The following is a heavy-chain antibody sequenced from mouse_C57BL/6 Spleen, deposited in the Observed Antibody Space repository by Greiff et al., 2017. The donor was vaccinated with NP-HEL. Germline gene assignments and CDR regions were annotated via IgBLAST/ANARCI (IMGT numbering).Heavy chain of an antibody. Sequence: VKLQESGAELARPGASVKLSCKASGYTFTSYGISWVKQRTGQGLEWIGEIYPRSGNTYYNEKFKGKATLTADKSSSTAYMELRSLTSEDSAVYFCANLRSYAMDYWGQGTSVTVSS. CDR1: GYTFTSYG. J-gene: IGHJ4*01. CDR2: IYPRSGNT. V-gene: IGHV1-81*01. CDR3: ANLRSYAMDY.